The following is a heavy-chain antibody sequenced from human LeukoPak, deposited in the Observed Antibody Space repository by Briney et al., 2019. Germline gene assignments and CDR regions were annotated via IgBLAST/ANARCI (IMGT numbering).Heavy chain of an antibody. Sequence: AGGSLRLSCAASGFTVSTNSMTWVRQAPGKGLEWVSTIYSGGTTYYADSVMGRFTISRHNSRNTLYLQMNSLRAEDTAVYYCARVDTVMAYYFDLWGQGTLVTVSS. CDR1: GFTVSTNS. J-gene: IGHJ4*02. CDR2: IYSGGTT. V-gene: IGHV3-53*04. CDR3: ARVDTVMAYYFDL. D-gene: IGHD5-18*01.